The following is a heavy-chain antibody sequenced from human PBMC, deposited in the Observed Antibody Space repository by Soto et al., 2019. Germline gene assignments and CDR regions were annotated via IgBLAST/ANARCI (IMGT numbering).Heavy chain of an antibody. Sequence: QVQLVESGGGVVQPGRSLRLSCAASGFTFSSYGMHWVRQAPGKGLEWVAVIWYDGSNKYYADSVKGRFTISRDNSKNTLYLQMNSLRAEDTAVYYCARDLEGVGGLYTQTGYFDYWGQGTLVTVSS. CDR3: ARDLEGVGGLYTQTGYFDY. V-gene: IGHV3-33*01. J-gene: IGHJ4*02. CDR1: GFTFSSYG. CDR2: IWYDGSNK. D-gene: IGHD6-19*01.